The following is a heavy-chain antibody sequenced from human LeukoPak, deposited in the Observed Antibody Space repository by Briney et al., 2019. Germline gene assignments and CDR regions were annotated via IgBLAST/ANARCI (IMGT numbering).Heavy chain of an antibody. Sequence: TGGSLRPSCAASGFGFGQYGMNWVRQAPGKGLEWIAYISVRAGTIYYGDSAEGRFTISRDDAKNSLYLQMNGLRVEDTAIYYCAKDFPHYYEVPHGMDVWGQGTTVTV. CDR1: GFGFGQYG. CDR3: AKDFPHYYEVPHGMDV. CDR2: ISVRAGTI. V-gene: IGHV3-48*03. D-gene: IGHD3-22*01. J-gene: IGHJ6*02.